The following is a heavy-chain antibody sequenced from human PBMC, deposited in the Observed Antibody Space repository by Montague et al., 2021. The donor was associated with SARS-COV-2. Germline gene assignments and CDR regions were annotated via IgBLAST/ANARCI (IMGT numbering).Heavy chain of an antibody. Sequence: SETLSITCTVSGGSISSSSYYWGWIRQPPGKGLEWIGSIYYSGSTYYNPSLKSRVTISVDTSKNQFSLKLSSVTAPDTAVYYCARKEMKYSSIWSTGGNWFDPWGQGTRGTASS. CDR2: IYYSGST. J-gene: IGHJ5*02. D-gene: IGHD6-13*01. V-gene: IGHV4-39*01. CDR1: GGSISSSSYY. CDR3: ARKEMKYSSIWSTGGNWFDP.